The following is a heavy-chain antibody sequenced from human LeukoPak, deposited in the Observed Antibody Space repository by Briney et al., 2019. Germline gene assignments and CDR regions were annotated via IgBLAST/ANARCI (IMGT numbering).Heavy chain of an antibody. V-gene: IGHV4-4*02. D-gene: IGHD6-13*01. CDR2: IYHSGST. CDR1: GGSISSSNW. J-gene: IGHJ3*02. CDR3: ASPVGQQLNDAFDI. Sequence: PSGTLSLTCAVSGGSISSSNWWSWVRQPPGTGLEWIGEIYHSGSTNYNPSLKSRVTISVDKSKNQFSLKLSSVTAADTAVYYCASPVGQQLNDAFDIWGQGTMVTASS.